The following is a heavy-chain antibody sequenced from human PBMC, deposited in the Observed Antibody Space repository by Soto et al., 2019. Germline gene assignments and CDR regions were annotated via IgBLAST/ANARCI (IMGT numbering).Heavy chain of an antibody. J-gene: IGHJ3*01. CDR1: GFTFSNYA. D-gene: IGHD1-26*01. CDR3: ARGDVGAFDL. Sequence: PGGSLRLSCVASGFTFSNYAMHWVRQAPGKGLEWVAIVSYDGDNEYYADSVRGRFFISRDNSRNTLYLQTSSLRHEDTAVYYCARGDVGAFDLWGQGTMVTVSS. CDR2: VSYDGDNE. V-gene: IGHV3-30*03.